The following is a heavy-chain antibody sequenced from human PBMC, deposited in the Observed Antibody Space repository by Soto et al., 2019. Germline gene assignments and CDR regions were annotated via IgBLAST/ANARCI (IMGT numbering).Heavy chain of an antibody. D-gene: IGHD3-22*01. CDR1: GLTFSRYR. J-gene: IGHJ4*02. Sequence: PGGPLRLFSGASGLTFSRYRMNWVRQAPGKGLEWVSSINISSRNIYYADSVKGRFTISRDNAKNSLYLQMNSLRAEDTAVYYCARDYYYYSSVYSPLDYWGQGTLV. V-gene: IGHV3-21*01. CDR3: ARDYYYYSSVYSPLDY. CDR2: INISSRNI.